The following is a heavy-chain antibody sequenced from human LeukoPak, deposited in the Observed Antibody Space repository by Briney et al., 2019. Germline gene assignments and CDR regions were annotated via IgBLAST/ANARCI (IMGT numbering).Heavy chain of an antibody. CDR2: ISGSGGST. CDR1: GFTFSSYA. V-gene: IGHV3-23*01. J-gene: IGHJ4*02. D-gene: IGHD3-22*01. CDR3: AKGDDSSGYYPGGADY. Sequence: GGSLSLSCAASGFTFSSYAMSWVRQAPGKGVEWVSAISGSGGSTYYADSVKGRFTISRDNSKNTLYLQMNSLRAEDTAVYYCAKGDDSSGYYPGGADYWGQGTLVTVSS.